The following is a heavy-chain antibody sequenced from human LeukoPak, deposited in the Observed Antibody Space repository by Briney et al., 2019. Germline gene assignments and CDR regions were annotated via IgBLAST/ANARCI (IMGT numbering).Heavy chain of an antibody. CDR1: GGSVSGGSYY. V-gene: IGHV4-61*01. D-gene: IGHD6-13*01. Sequence: SETLSLTCTVSGGSVSGGSYYWSWIRQPPGKGLEWIGYIYYSGSTNYNPSLKSRVTISVDTSKNQFSLKLSSVTAADTAVYYCARAEGSSWPEAFDYWGQGTLVTVSS. CDR3: ARAEGSSWPEAFDY. CDR2: IYYSGST. J-gene: IGHJ4*02.